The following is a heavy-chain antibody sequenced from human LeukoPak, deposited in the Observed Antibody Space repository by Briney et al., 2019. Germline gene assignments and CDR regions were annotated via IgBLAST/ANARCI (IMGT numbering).Heavy chain of an antibody. CDR3: AIDPGSSSFDY. CDR2: INQDGSVK. V-gene: IGHV3-7*01. Sequence: GGSLRLSCAASTFTFSTYWMTWVRQAPGKGPEFVANINQDGSVKNYVDSVKGRFTISRDNAKNSLYLQMNSLRADDTAVYYCAIDPGSSSFDYWGQGTLVTVSS. CDR1: TFTFSTYW. D-gene: IGHD6-13*01. J-gene: IGHJ4*02.